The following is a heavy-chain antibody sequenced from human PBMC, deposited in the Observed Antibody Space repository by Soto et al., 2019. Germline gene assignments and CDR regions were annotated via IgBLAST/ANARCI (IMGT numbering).Heavy chain of an antibody. V-gene: IGHV3-21*01. CDR2: ITSTSSYT. CDR3: ARQKCTSTSCNHGMDV. J-gene: IGHJ6*02. CDR1: GFIFNKSP. D-gene: IGHD2-2*01. Sequence: EGQLVESGGGLVKPGGSLRLSCAASGFIFNKSPMNWVRRAPGKGLQWVSYITSTSSYTYYADSVKGRFTISRDNAKNSLYMQLSSPRAEDTAVYYCARQKCTSTSCNHGMDVWGQGTTVTVSS.